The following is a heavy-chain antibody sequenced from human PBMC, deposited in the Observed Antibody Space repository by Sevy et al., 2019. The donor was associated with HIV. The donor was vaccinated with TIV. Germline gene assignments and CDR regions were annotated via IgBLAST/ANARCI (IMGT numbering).Heavy chain of an antibody. CDR3: AKVLALGKLGELSRVVTTLGPFDY. V-gene: IGHV3-23*01. J-gene: IGHJ4*02. Sequence: GGSLRLSCAASGFTFSSYAMSWVRQAPGKGLEWVSAISGSGGSTYYADSVKGRFTISRDNSKNTLYLQMNSLRAEDTAVYYCAKVLALGKLGELSRVVTTLGPFDYWGQGTLVTVSS. CDR1: GFTFSSYA. CDR2: ISGSGGST. D-gene: IGHD4-4*01.